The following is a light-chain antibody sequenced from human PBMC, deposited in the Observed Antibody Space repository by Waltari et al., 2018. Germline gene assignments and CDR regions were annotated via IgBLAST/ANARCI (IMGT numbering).Light chain of an antibody. Sequence: QSVLTQPASVSGSPGQSITISCAGTSSDVGFYNFFSWYQHHPGKVPKLLLPEVSNRPPGVSTLFSGSKSGTTASLTVSELQAEDEADYYCSSYTGRNNLSVCGTGTTVTVL. CDR1: SSDVGFYNF. CDR2: EVS. J-gene: IGLJ1*01. CDR3: SSYTGRNNLSV. V-gene: IGLV2-14*01.